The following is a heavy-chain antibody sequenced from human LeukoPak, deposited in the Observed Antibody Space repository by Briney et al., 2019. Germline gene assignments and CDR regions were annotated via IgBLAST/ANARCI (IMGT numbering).Heavy chain of an antibody. CDR3: ARDGGNYYDSSGYYVNDAFDI. D-gene: IGHD3-22*01. CDR1: GGSISSDY. J-gene: IGHJ3*02. V-gene: IGHV4-4*07. Sequence: SETLSLTCTVSGGSISSDYWSWIRQPAGKGLEWIGRIYTSGSTNYNPSLKSRVTMSVDTSKNQFSLKLSSVTAADTAVYYCARDGGNYYDSSGYYVNDAFDIWGQGTMVTVSS. CDR2: IYTSGST.